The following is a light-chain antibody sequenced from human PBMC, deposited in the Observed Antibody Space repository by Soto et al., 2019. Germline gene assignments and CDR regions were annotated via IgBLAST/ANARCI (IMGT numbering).Light chain of an antibody. CDR2: LNSDGSH. CDR1: SGHSSYA. Sequence: QLVQTQSPSASASLGASVKLTCTLSSGHSSYAIAWHQQQPEKGPRYLMKLNSDGSHSKGDGIPDRFSGSSSGAERYLTISSLQSEDEADYYCQTWGTGIHVVFGGGTKLTVL. V-gene: IGLV4-69*01. J-gene: IGLJ2*01. CDR3: QTWGTGIHVV.